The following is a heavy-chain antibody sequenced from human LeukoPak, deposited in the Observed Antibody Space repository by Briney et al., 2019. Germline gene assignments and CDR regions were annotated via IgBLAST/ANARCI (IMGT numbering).Heavy chain of an antibody. D-gene: IGHD3-16*02. Sequence: PGGSLRLSCAASGFTFSSYAMSWVRQAPGTGLEWVSAISGSGGSTYYADSVKGRFTISRDNSKNTLYLQMNSLRAEDTAVYYCAKGVQIVYYYYYMDVWGKGTTVTVSS. CDR2: ISGSGGST. V-gene: IGHV3-23*01. J-gene: IGHJ6*03. CDR1: GFTFSSYA. CDR3: AKGVQIVYYYYYMDV.